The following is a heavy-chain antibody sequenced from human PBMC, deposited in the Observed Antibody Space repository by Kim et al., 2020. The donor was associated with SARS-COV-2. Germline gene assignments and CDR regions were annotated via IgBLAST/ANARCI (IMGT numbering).Heavy chain of an antibody. J-gene: IGHJ4*02. V-gene: IGHV3-21*01. CDR2: ISSGSGYI. CDR3: ARERSGYAGMSY. CDR1: GFIFSSYR. D-gene: IGHD5-12*01. Sequence: GGSLRLSCAASGFIFSSYRMDWVRQVPGKGLEWVSSISSGSGYIYYVDSVKGRFTISRDNAKKSLYLQMSSLRAEDTAVYYCARERSGYAGMSYWGQGTLVTVSS.